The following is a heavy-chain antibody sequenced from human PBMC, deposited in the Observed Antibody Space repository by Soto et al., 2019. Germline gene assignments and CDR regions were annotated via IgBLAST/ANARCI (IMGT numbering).Heavy chain of an antibody. CDR1: GYTFTSFE. Sequence: ASVKLSCKASGYTFTSFEVNWVRQAAGQGLEWMGWMNPNSGNTAYAQKFQGRVTMTRNTSTSTAYMELSSLKSEDTAVYYCTKGAERTVQRFLDWVCGHWGQGTPVTVSS. CDR3: TKGAERTVQRFLDWVCGH. J-gene: IGHJ4*02. CDR2: MNPNSGNT. V-gene: IGHV1-8*01. D-gene: IGHD3-9*01.